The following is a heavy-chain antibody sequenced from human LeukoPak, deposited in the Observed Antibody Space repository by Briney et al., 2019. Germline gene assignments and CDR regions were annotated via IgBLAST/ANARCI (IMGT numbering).Heavy chain of an antibody. CDR1: SGAIGSGGYS. J-gene: IGHJ5*02. V-gene: IGHV4-30-2*01. CDR2: IYHSGST. Sequence: SETLSHTYGFASGAIGSGGYSWSWLRQPPGKGLEWIGYIYHSGSTYYNPSLKSRVTISVDRSKNQFSLKLSSVNAADTAVYYCARGGTYSSGWQHDPWGQGTLVTVSS. D-gene: IGHD6-19*01. CDR3: ARGGTYSSGWQHDP.